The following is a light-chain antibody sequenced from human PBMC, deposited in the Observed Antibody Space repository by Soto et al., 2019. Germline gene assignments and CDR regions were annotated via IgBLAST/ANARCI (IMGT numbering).Light chain of an antibody. CDR2: SSN. V-gene: IGLV1-44*01. CDR1: DSNIGSTA. Sequence: QSVLTQPPSVSATPGQGVTLSCSGGDSNIGSTAVNWYQQVPGTAPKLLIYSSNQRPSGVPDRISGSKSGTSASLAISGPQSEDEADYYCAAWDDDLHVWLFGGGTKLTVL. CDR3: AAWDDDLHVWL. J-gene: IGLJ2*01.